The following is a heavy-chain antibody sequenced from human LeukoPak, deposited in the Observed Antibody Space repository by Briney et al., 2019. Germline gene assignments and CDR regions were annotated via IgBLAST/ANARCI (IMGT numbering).Heavy chain of an antibody. J-gene: IGHJ5*02. Sequence: QPGGSLRLSCAASGFTFSSYEMNWVRQAPGKGLEWVSYISSSGSTIYYADSVKGLFTISRDNAKNSLYLQMNSLRAEDTAVYYCAKKHTAAGPKSNWFDPWGQGTLVTVSS. D-gene: IGHD6-13*01. CDR1: GFTFSSYE. V-gene: IGHV3-48*03. CDR2: ISSSGSTI. CDR3: AKKHTAAGPKSNWFDP.